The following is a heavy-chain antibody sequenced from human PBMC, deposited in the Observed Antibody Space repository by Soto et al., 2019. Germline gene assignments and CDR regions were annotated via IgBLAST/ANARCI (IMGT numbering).Heavy chain of an antibody. Sequence: SETLSLTCTVSGDSISSGGHYWGWIRLNPGKGLEWIGSIHYSGSTYYNPSLKSRVTISMDTSKNQFSLKLRSVTAADTAVYYCATLRGLGEVSPYFDYWGQGLMVTVSS. CDR3: ATLRGLGEVSPYFDY. J-gene: IGHJ4*02. CDR1: GDSISSGGHY. D-gene: IGHD3-10*01. V-gene: IGHV4-39*01. CDR2: IHYSGST.